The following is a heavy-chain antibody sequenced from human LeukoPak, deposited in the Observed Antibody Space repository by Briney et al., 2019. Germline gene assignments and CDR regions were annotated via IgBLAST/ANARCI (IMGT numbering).Heavy chain of an antibody. D-gene: IGHD4-17*01. V-gene: IGHV3-7*01. J-gene: IGHJ4*02. CDR3: AREDEYGDYVFAPSDY. CDR2: INQDGGEI. Sequence: GGSLTLAWPASGFTLSSSWMTWVRQPAGKGREWVASINQDGGEIQYVDSVKGRFTTSRGNAKKSTYLQMNSRRAEDTAVYYCAREDEYGDYVFAPSDYWGQGTLVTVSS. CDR1: GFTLSSSW.